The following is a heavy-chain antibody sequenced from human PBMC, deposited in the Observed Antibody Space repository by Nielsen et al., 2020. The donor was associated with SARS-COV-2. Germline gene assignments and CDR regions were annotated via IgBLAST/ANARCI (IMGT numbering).Heavy chain of an antibody. CDR2: IFYTGNT. CDR1: GGSISGYY. CDR3: ARSGYSYGPLDAFDI. J-gene: IGHJ3*02. Sequence: SETLSLTCTVSGGSISGYYWSWIRQPPGKGLEWIGCIFYTGNTYYNPSFQSRVTILVDTSQNQFSLKLSSATAADTALYHCARSGYSYGPLDAFDIWGQGTVVTVSS. V-gene: IGHV4-59*01. D-gene: IGHD5-12*01.